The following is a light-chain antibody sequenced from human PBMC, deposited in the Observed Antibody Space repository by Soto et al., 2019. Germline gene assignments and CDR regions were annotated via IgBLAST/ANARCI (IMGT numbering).Light chain of an antibody. J-gene: IGLJ1*01. CDR1: SNDVGGYNF. CDR2: DVS. V-gene: IGLV2-11*01. Sequence: QSVLTQPRPLSGSPGQSVTISCTGTSNDVGGYNFVSWYQQHPGKVPKLIIYDVSIRPSGVPDRFSASKSGITASLTISGLQAEDEADYYCCSYVGSDSSFVFGSGTKAPS. CDR3: CSYVGSDSSFV.